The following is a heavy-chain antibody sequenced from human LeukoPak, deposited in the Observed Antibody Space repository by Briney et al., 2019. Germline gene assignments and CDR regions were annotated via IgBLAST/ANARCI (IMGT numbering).Heavy chain of an antibody. Sequence: PSETLSLTCTVSGGSISSYYWSWIRQPPGKGLEWIGYIYYSGSTNYNPSLKSRVTMSVDTSKNQFSLKLSSVTAADTAVYYCAREINDDSSGYRSYYFDYWGQGTLVTVSS. CDR3: AREINDDSSGYRSYYFDY. J-gene: IGHJ4*02. D-gene: IGHD3-22*01. V-gene: IGHV4-59*01. CDR2: IYYSGST. CDR1: GGSISSYY.